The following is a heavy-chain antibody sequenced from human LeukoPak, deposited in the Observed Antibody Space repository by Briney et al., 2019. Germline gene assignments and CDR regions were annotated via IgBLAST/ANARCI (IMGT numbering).Heavy chain of an antibody. CDR3: ARVVYYGSGSHWGLDL. V-gene: IGHV1-18*01. CDR1: AYALSSYG. CDR2: ISAYNGNI. J-gene: IGHJ5*02. Sequence: GASVKVSCKASAYALSSYGITWVRQAPGQGLEWMGWISAYNGNISYAQKVQGRVTMTTDTSTNTAYMELRSLRTDDTAMFYCARVVYYGSGSHWGLDLWGQGTLVTVSS. D-gene: IGHD3-10*01.